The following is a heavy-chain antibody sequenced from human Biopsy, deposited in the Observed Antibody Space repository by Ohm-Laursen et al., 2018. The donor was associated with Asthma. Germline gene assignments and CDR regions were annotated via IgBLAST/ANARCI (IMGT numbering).Heavy chain of an antibody. CDR2: HDHEEGGT. Sequence: ATVKISCKISGYSLTDLSMHWVRQAPGQGLEWMGGHDHEEGGTVNARRFQGRITMTEDTSTDTAYMELSSLSSDDTAVYYCASDFPKDYVRYNFQFWGQGTLVTVSS. CDR1: GYSLTDLS. J-gene: IGHJ4*02. D-gene: IGHD4-17*01. V-gene: IGHV1-24*01. CDR3: ASDFPKDYVRYNFQF.